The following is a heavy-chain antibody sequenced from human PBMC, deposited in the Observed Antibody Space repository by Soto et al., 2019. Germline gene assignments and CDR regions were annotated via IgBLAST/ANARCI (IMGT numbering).Heavy chain of an antibody. D-gene: IGHD2-15*01. CDR2: ISADNGNT. Sequence: QVQLVQSGAEVKKPGASVKVSCKASGYTFTSYGISWVRQAPGQGLEWMGWISADNGNTNYAQKLQGRVTGTTGASTSAACMGLRSRRSDDAAVYYCARDLSGSPGYWGQGALVTVSS. CDR1: GYTFTSYG. V-gene: IGHV1-18*01. J-gene: IGHJ4*02. CDR3: ARDLSGSPGY.